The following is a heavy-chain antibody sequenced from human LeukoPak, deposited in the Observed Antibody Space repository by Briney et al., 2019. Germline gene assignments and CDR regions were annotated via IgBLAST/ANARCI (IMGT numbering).Heavy chain of an antibody. J-gene: IGHJ4*02. CDR3: ARYYIEGRCFDY. CDR1: GYTFTGYY. D-gene: IGHD3-10*01. CDR2: INPNSGGT. Sequence: ASVKVSCKASGYTFTGYYIHCVRQAPGQGLEWMGWINPNSGGTNYAQKFQGRVTMTRDTSIRTAYMELSRLRSDDTAMYYCARYYIEGRCFDYWGQGTLVTVSS. V-gene: IGHV1-2*02.